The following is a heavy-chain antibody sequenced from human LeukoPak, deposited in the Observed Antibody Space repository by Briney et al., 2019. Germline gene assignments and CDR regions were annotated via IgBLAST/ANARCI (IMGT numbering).Heavy chain of an antibody. CDR2: IYYSGST. CDR3: ARALRFFDP. CDR1: GGSISSYY. J-gene: IGHJ5*02. D-gene: IGHD3-3*01. Sequence: SETLSLTCTVSGGSISSYYWSWIRQPPGKGLEWIGYIYYSGSTNYNPSLKSRVTISVDTSKSQFSLKLSSVTAADTAVYYCARALRFFDPWGQGTLVTVSS. V-gene: IGHV4-59*08.